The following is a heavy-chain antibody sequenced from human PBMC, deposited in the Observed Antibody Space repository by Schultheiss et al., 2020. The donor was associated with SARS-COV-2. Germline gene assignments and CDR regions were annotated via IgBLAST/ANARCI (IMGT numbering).Heavy chain of an antibody. CDR3: ARVGFARALGFEY. CDR2: INHSVST. D-gene: IGHD5-12*01. CDR1: GGSLSAYY. J-gene: IGHJ4*02. V-gene: IGHV4-34*01. Sequence: SQTLSLTCAAYGGSLSAYYCSWIRQSPGTGLEWIGEINHSVSTNYNPSLKSRVTISLDTSKNQFSLKLTSVTAADTAVYYCARVGFARALGFEYWGQGTLVTVSS.